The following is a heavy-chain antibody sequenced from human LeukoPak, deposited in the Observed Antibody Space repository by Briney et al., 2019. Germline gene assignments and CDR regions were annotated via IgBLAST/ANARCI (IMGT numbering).Heavy chain of an antibody. CDR3: ARDTSGYTFDD. J-gene: IGHJ4*02. CDR1: GFTFSSYS. Sequence: GGSLRLSCAASGFTFSSYSMNWVRQAPGKGLEWVSSISATSNYIYYADSVKGRFTISRDNAKNSLYLQMNSLRAEDTAVYHCARDTSGYTFDDWGQGTLVTVSS. V-gene: IGHV3-21*01. D-gene: IGHD5-18*01. CDR2: ISATSNYI.